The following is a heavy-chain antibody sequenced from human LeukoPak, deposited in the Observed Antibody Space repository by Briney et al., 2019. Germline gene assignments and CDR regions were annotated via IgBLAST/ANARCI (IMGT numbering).Heavy chain of an antibody. D-gene: IGHD5-24*01. V-gene: IGHV1-69*04. CDR2: IIPIFGIA. Sequence: SVKVSCKASGGTFSNYAISWVRQAPGQGLEWMGRIIPIFGIANYAQKFQGRVTITADKSTSTAYMELSSLRSEDTAVYYCARAQMATYYYGMDVWGQGTTVTVSS. J-gene: IGHJ6*02. CDR3: ARAQMATYYYGMDV. CDR1: GGTFSNYA.